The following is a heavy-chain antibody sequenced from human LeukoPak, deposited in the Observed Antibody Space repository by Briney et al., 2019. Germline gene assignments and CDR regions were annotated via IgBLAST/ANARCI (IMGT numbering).Heavy chain of an antibody. CDR2: IYSGGST. J-gene: IGHJ4*02. D-gene: IGHD3-22*01. V-gene: IGHV3-66*04. CDR3: AKPQVTMIVGGFDY. CDR1: GFTVSSNY. Sequence: GGSLRLSCAASGFTVSSNYMSWVRQAPGKGLEWVSVIYSGGSTYYADSVKGRFTISRDNSKNTLYLQMNSLRAEDTAVYYCAKPQVTMIVGGFDYWGQGTLVTVSS.